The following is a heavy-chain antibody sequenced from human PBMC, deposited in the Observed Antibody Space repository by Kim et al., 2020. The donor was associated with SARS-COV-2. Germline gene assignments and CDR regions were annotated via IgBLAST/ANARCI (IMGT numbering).Heavy chain of an antibody. V-gene: IGHV3-23*01. Sequence: GGSLRLSCAASGFTFSTNAMSWVRQAPGKGLEWVSGIGGEGKAYYGGSVKGRFTISRDNSKNMLWLQMSSLRVEDTALYYCAKDLWDISGNYYWVQGTL. D-gene: IGHD1-26*01. CDR1: GFTFSTNA. CDR2: IGGEGKA. CDR3: AKDLWDISGNYY. J-gene: IGHJ4*02.